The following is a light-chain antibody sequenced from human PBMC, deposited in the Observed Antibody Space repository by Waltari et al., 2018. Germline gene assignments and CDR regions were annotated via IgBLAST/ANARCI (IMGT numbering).Light chain of an antibody. V-gene: IGLV2-11*01. CDR3: CSYADSSTYV. CDR2: DVY. J-gene: IGLJ1*01. CDR1: SSDVGDYNY. Sequence: QSALTQPRSVSGSPGQSVTISCTGTSSDVGDYNYVSWYQQHPGKAPKVMIYDVYKRPSGVPDRCSGSKSGNTASLTSSGLQAEGGADYYCCSYADSSTYVFGTGTQVTVL.